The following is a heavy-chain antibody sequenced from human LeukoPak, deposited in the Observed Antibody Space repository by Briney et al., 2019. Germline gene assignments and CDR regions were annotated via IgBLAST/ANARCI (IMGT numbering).Heavy chain of an antibody. J-gene: IGHJ4*02. Sequence: GASVKVSCKASGGTFSSYAISWVRQAPGQGLEWMGGIIPIFGTANYAQKFQGRVTITADESTSTAYMELSGLRSEDTAVYYCARRVGPYYFDYWAREPWSPSPQ. V-gene: IGHV1-69*13. CDR2: IIPIFGTA. CDR3: ARRVGPYYFDY. CDR1: GGTFSSYA. D-gene: IGHD1-26*01.